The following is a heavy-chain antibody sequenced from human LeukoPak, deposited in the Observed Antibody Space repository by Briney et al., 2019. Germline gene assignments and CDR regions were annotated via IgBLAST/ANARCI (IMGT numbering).Heavy chain of an antibody. D-gene: IGHD6-19*01. Sequence: GGSLRLSCAASGFTFDDYAMHWVRQAPGKGLEWVSGISWNSGSIGYADSVKGRFTISRDNAKNSLYLQMNSLRAEDTALYYCAKTHGSGWYRDAFDIWGQGTMVTVSS. CDR2: ISWNSGSI. CDR3: AKTHGSGWYRDAFDI. V-gene: IGHV3-9*01. CDR1: GFTFDDYA. J-gene: IGHJ3*02.